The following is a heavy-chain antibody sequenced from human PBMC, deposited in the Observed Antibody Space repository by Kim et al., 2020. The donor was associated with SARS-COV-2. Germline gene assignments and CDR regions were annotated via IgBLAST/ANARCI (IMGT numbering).Heavy chain of an antibody. D-gene: IGHD2-2*01. V-gene: IGHV3-23*01. CDR3: AKCSNDHYYYYYGMDV. J-gene: IGHJ6*02. Sequence: SVKGRYNISRDNSKNTLYRQMNSLRAEDTAVYYCAKCSNDHYYYYYGMDVWGQGTTVTVSS.